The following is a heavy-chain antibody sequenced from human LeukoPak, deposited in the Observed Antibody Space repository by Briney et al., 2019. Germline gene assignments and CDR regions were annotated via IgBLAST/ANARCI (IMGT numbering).Heavy chain of an antibody. D-gene: IGHD3-22*01. CDR3: ARYYDSSGYYFFDY. CDR1: GFNFSSYE. J-gene: IGHJ4*02. V-gene: IGHV3-48*03. Sequence: PGGSLRLSCAASGFNFSSYEMNWVRQAPGKGLEWVSYISSSGSTIYYADSVKGRFAISRDNAKNSLYLQMNSLRAEDTAVYYCARYYDSSGYYFFDYWGQGTLVTVSS. CDR2: ISSSGSTI.